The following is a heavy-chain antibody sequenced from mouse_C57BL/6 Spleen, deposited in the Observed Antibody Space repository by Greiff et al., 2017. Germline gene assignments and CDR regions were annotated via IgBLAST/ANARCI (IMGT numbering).Heavy chain of an antibody. D-gene: IGHD2-4*01. CDR2: IYPGSGST. Sequence: QVQLQQPGAELVKPGASVKMSCKASGYTFTSYWITWVKQRPGHGLEWIGDIYPGSGSTNYNEKFKSKATLTVDTSSSTAYMQLSSLTSEDSAVYYCARSGIYYDYGVFAYWGQGTLVTVSA. CDR3: ARSGIYYDYGVFAY. V-gene: IGHV1-55*01. CDR1: GYTFTSYW. J-gene: IGHJ3*01.